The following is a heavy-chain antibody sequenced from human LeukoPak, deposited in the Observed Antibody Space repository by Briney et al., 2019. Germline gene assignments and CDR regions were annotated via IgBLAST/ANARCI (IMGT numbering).Heavy chain of an antibody. CDR3: ARSNTVMAPPNY. V-gene: IGHV3-30-3*01. CDR1: GFTFGNYI. CDR2: ISYNGNNK. Sequence: GGSLRLSCAASGFTFGNYIMHWVRQAPGKGLEWVAVISYNGNNKYYADSVKGRFTMSRDNSKNTLYLQMNSLRTDDTAVYYCARSNTVMAPPNYWGQGTLVTVSS. D-gene: IGHD5-18*01. J-gene: IGHJ4*02.